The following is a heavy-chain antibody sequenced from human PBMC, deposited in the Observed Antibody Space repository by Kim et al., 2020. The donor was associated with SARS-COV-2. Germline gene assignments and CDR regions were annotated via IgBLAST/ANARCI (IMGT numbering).Heavy chain of an antibody. D-gene: IGHD6-19*01. V-gene: IGHV3-11*01. J-gene: IGHJ6*02. CDR2: ISSSGTTV. CDR3: TRGVGGWREGYYYGMDV. Sequence: GGSLRLSCAASGFTLSDLHINWIRQAPGKGLEWVSYISSSGTTVYYADSVKGRFTISRDNVENSLYLQMNSLRVEDTAVYYCTRGVGGWREGYYYGMDVWGQGTTVIVSS. CDR1: GFTLSDLH.